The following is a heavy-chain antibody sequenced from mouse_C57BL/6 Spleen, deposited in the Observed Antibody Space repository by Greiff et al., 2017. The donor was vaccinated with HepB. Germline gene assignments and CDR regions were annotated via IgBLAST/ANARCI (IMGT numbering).Heavy chain of an antibody. V-gene: IGHV5-17*01. D-gene: IGHD2-5*01. CDR1: GFTFSDYG. J-gene: IGHJ2*01. CDR2: ISSGSSTI. CDR3: ARERYSNYVLFDY. Sequence: EVQGVESGGGLVKPGGSLKLSCAASGFTFSDYGMHWVRQAPEKGLEWVAYISSGSSTIYYADTVKGRFTSSRDNAKNTLFLQMTSLRSEDTAMYYCARERYSNYVLFDYWGQGTTLTVSS.